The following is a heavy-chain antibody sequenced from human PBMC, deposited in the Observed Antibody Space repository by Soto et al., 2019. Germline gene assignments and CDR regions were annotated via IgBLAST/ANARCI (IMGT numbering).Heavy chain of an antibody. CDR3: ATKTAGRRPFDY. CDR2: ISSSGGDT. CDR1: GFTFSSYA. D-gene: IGHD6-13*01. V-gene: IGHV3-23*01. Sequence: LRLSCAASGFTFSSYAMSWVRQAPGKGLEWVSGISSSGGDTPYAGSVKGRFTISRDNSKNTLYLQMSNLRAEDTAVYFCATKTAGRRPFDYWGQGTLVTVSS. J-gene: IGHJ4*02.